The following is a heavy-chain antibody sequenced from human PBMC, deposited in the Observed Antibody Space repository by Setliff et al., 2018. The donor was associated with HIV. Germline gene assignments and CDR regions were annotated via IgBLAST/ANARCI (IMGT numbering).Heavy chain of an antibody. CDR2: INTHTGSP. V-gene: IGHV7-4-1*02. CDR1: GYTFINYA. D-gene: IGHD4-17*01. CDR3: ARALYGDYGGDINWLDP. Sequence: GASVKVSCKASGYTFINYAMNWVRQAPGQGLEWMGWINTHTGSPTYAQALTGRFVFSVDTSVTTAYLQISSLKADDTAVYYCARALYGDYGGDINWLDPWGQGTLVTVSS. J-gene: IGHJ5*02.